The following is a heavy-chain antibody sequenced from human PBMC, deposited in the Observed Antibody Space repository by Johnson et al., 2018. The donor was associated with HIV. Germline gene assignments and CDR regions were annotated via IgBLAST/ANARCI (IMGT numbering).Heavy chain of an antibody. Sequence: MQLVESGGGVVQPGRSLRLSCAASGFTFSSFPIHWVRQAPGKGLEWVAVISFDGSKKYYGDSVKGRFTVSRDNSKSTLYLQMSSLRAEDTAIYYCARGPLVGATSFDYDFAFDIWGPGTMVTVSS. CDR2: ISFDGSKK. CDR3: ARGPLVGATSFDYDFAFDI. J-gene: IGHJ3*02. V-gene: IGHV3-30*04. CDR1: GFTFSSFP. D-gene: IGHD1-26*01.